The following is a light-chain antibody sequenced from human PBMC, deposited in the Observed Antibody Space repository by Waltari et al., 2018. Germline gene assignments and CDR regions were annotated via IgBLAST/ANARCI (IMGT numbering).Light chain of an antibody. J-gene: IGKJ1*01. CDR2: GAT. CDR1: QSVTRT. CDR3: QHYLRLPAT. V-gene: IGKV3-20*01. Sequence: EIVLTQSPGTLSLSPGERATPSCRASQSVTRTLAWYQQKPGQAPRLLIYGATNRATGIPDRFSGSGSGTDFSLTISRLEPEDFAVYYCQHYLRLPATFGQGTKVEIK.